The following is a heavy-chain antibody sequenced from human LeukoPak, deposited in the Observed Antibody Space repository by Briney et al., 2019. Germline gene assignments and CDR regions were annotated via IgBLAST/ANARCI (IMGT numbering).Heavy chain of an antibody. CDR3: ARDPCDY. Sequence: ASVKASCKASGYTFTGHYMHWVRQAPGQGLEWMGWINPNSGVTNYAQKFQGRVTMTRDTSISTAYMELSSLRSDDTAVYYCARDPCDYWGQGTLVTVSS. CDR1: GYTFTGHY. V-gene: IGHV1-2*02. J-gene: IGHJ4*02. CDR2: INPNSGVT.